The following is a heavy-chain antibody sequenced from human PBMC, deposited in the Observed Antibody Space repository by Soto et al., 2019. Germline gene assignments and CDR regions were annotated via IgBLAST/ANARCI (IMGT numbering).Heavy chain of an antibody. CDR3: ATPIADYGDYPNWFDP. Sequence: QLQLQESGPGLVKPSETLSLTCTVSGGSISSSSYYWGWIRQPPGKGLEWIGSIYYSGSTYYNPSLKSRVTISLDTSKNQFSLKLSSVTAADTAVYYCATPIADYGDYPNWFDPWGQGTLVTVSS. J-gene: IGHJ5*02. CDR1: GGSISSSSYY. CDR2: IYYSGST. D-gene: IGHD4-17*01. V-gene: IGHV4-39*01.